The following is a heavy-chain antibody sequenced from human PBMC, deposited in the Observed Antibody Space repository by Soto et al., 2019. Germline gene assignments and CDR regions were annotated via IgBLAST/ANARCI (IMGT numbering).Heavy chain of an antibody. CDR2: INPTGLIT. Sequence: VAPGKFSCQSSGDIFTNFYIHWVRQAPGLGLEWLGMINPTGLITTYAQSFKGRVAMTRDTSTNTVYMELGTLTSEDTAIYYCARHFGVIRDVYYYYGMDVWGPGTAVNVSS. J-gene: IGHJ6*02. CDR1: GDIFTNFY. V-gene: IGHV1-46*01. D-gene: IGHD3-3*01. CDR3: ARHFGVIRDVYYYYGMDV.